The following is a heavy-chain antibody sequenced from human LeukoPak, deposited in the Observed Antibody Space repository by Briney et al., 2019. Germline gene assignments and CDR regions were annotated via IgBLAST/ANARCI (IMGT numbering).Heavy chain of an antibody. D-gene: IGHD6-13*01. Sequence: GGSLRLSCEASGVRFSSSAMYWVRHAPGEGLEWVSSISGNVFYTYYADSVKGRFTMSRDNSKNTLYLQLNRRCDLATGQYNCAKGSPSYSISWYYFDSWGQGTLVTVSS. V-gene: IGHV3-23*01. CDR1: GVRFSSSA. CDR3: AKGSPSYSISWYYFDS. J-gene: IGHJ4*02. CDR2: ISGNVFYT.